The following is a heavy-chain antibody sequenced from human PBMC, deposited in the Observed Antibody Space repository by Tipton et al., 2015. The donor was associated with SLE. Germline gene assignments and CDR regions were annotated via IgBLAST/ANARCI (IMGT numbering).Heavy chain of an antibody. J-gene: IGHJ3*02. CDR1: GYTFTAYY. CDR2: INPNSGGT. CDR3: ARDRDYDSGDAFDI. V-gene: IGHV1-2*02. Sequence: QSGAEVKKPGASVKVSCKASGYTFTAYYMHWVRQAPGQGLEWMGWINPNSGGTNYAQKFQGRVTMTRDTSISTAYMELSRLRSDDTAVYFCARDRDYDSGDAFDIWGPGTMVPVSS. D-gene: IGHD3-22*01.